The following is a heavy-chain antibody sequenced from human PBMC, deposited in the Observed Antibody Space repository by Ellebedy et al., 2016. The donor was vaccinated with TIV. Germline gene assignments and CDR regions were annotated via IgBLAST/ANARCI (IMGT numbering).Heavy chain of an antibody. CDR2: IYYSGSA. CDR1: GGSISSYY. J-gene: IGHJ6*02. Sequence: SETLSLTXTVSGGSISSYYWSWIRQPPGKGLEWIGYIYYSGSANYNPSLKSRVTISVDTSKNQFSLKLSSVTAADTAVYYCARVGKYCSSISCQNYYYYGMDVWGQGTTVTVSS. D-gene: IGHD2-2*01. CDR3: ARVGKYCSSISCQNYYYYGMDV. V-gene: IGHV4-59*01.